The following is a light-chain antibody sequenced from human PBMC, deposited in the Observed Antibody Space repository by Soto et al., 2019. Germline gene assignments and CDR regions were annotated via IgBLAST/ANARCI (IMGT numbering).Light chain of an antibody. CDR2: KAS. CDR3: QQYDTYSVT. V-gene: IGKV1-5*03. J-gene: IGKJ3*01. CDR1: QNIRSW. Sequence: DIQMTQSPSMVSASVGDRVTITCRASQNIRSWLAWYQVKAGKAPKLLIYKASTLDSGVPSRFSGSGSGTDFTLTISDLQPDDFATYYCQQYDTYSVTFGSGTKVEIK.